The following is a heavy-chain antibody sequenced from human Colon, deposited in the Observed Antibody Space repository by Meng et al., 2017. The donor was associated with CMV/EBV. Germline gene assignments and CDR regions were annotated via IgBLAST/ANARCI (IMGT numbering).Heavy chain of an antibody. CDR1: GYTFSDHY. Sequence: QVTLVQSGAEVKKPGAPVKASCKAAGYTFSDHYLHWVRQAPGQGLEWMAWIDPDSGDTNYAQKFQGRVTTTRDTSINTAYMELRRLRSDDTAVYFCARGGPLDGSGSPPPFGYWGQGTLVTVSS. D-gene: IGHD3-10*01. CDR2: IDPDSGDT. V-gene: IGHV1-2*02. CDR3: ARGGPLDGSGSPPPFGY. J-gene: IGHJ4*02.